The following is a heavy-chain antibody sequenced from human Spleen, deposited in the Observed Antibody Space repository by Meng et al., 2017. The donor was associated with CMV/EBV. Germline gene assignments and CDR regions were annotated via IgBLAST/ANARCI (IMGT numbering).Heavy chain of an antibody. V-gene: IGHV5-51*01. J-gene: IGHJ6*02. CDR1: GYSFANYW. CDR3: ARRAGGPYYYGMNV. CDR2: IYPGDSDT. D-gene: IGHD3-16*01. Sequence: GGSLRLSCKGSGYSFANYWIGWVRQMPGKGLEWMGIIYPGDSDTKYSPSFQGQVTISADKSISTAYLQWSSLKASDTAMYYCARRAGGPYYYGMNVWGQGTTVTVSS.